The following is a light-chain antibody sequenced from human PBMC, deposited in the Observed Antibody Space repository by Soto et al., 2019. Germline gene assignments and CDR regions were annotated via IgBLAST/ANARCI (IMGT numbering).Light chain of an antibody. CDR3: SSYPGSSTS. Sequence: QSVLTQPASVSGSPGQSITISCTGTSSDVGRYNYVSWYQQHPGKAPKLIIYDVSYRPSGVSDRFSGSKSGNTASLTISGLQAEDEADYYCSSYPGSSTSFGGGTKLTVL. J-gene: IGLJ3*02. CDR2: DVS. CDR1: SSDVGRYNY. V-gene: IGLV2-14*01.